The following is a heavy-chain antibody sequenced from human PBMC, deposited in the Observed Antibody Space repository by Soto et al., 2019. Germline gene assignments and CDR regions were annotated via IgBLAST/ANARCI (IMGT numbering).Heavy chain of an antibody. CDR3: ARCGWLQEGDAFDI. CDR2: ISSSGSTI. CDR1: GFTFSDYY. Sequence: QVQLVESGGGLVKPGGSLRLSCAASGFTFSDYYMSWIRQAPGKGLEWVSYISSSGSTIYYADSVKGRFTISRDNAKXXXXXXXXXXXXXXXXXXXXARCGWLQEGDAFDIWGQGTMVTVSS. V-gene: IGHV3-11*01. J-gene: IGHJ3*02. D-gene: IGHD5-12*01.